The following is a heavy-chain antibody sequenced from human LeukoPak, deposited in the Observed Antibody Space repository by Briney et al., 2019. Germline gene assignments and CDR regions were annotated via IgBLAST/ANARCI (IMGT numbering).Heavy chain of an antibody. CDR3: AKDLTSRDYYDFWRGSAMDV. J-gene: IGHJ6*02. CDR2: MNPNSGNT. V-gene: IGHV1-8*01. Sequence: GASVKVSCKASGYTFTSYDINWVRQATGQGLEWMGWMNPNSGNTGYAQKFQGRVTMTRNTSISTAYMELSSLRAEDTAVYYCAKDLTSRDYYDFWRGSAMDVWGQGTTVTVSS. D-gene: IGHD3-3*01. CDR1: GYTFTSYD.